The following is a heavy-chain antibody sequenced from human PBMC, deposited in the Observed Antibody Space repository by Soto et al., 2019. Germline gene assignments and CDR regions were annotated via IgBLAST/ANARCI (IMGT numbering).Heavy chain of an antibody. D-gene: IGHD3-10*01. CDR3: GRGQGGEFPKGGGMDV. CDR2: IYYSGET. J-gene: IGHJ6*02. Sequence: QVQLQESGPGLVKPSETLSLTCTVSGDSISRYYWSWIRLSPGTGLEWIGYIYYSGETNYNPSVKGPVTISVARTKNQFTLKFCSVTAADTAVYYCGRGQGGEFPKGGGMDVGGQCSTFTVSS. V-gene: IGHV4-59*01. CDR1: GDSISRYY.